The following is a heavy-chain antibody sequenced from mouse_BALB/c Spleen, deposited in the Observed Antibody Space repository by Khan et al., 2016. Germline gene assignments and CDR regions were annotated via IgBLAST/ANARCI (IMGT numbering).Heavy chain of an antibody. J-gene: IGHJ4*01. CDR3: ARDYGSPRGAMDY. V-gene: IGHV1-20*02. D-gene: IGHD1-1*01. CDR2: INPYNGDT. Sequence: VQLQQSGPELVKPGASVKISCKASGYSFIGYFMNRVMQSHGKSLEWIGRINPYNGDTFYNQKFKGKATLTVDKSSSTAHMELRSLASEDSAVYYCARDYGSPRGAMDYWGQGTSVTVSS. CDR1: GYSFIGYF.